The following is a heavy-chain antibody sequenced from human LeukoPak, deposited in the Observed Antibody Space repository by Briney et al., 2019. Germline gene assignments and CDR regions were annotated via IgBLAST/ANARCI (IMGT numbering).Heavy chain of an antibody. J-gene: IGHJ4*02. CDR3: ARDFRLGGTTGWIN. V-gene: IGHV3-23*01. Sequence: GGSLRLSCEASGFTFGDYAMTWVRQTPGKGLEWGSGISAGGHDRNYADSVKARLTISRDNSRGTVYLQMDSLRADDTGFYFCARDFRLGGTTGWINWGQGTLVIASS. CDR2: ISAGGHDR. CDR1: GFTFGDYA. D-gene: IGHD1/OR15-1a*01.